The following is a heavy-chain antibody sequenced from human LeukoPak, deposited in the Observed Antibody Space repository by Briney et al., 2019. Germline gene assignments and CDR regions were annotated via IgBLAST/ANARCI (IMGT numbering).Heavy chain of an antibody. CDR1: GFTFSSYA. J-gene: IGHJ4*02. V-gene: IGHV3-23*01. CDR3: AKSSEHYYDSSGYTSLLDY. Sequence: GGSLRLSCAASGFTFSSYAMSWVRQAPGKGLEWVSAISGSGGSTYYADSVKGRFTISRDNSKNTLYLQMNSLRAEDTAVYYCAKSSEHYYDSSGYTSLLDYWGQGTLVTVSS. D-gene: IGHD3-22*01. CDR2: ISGSGGST.